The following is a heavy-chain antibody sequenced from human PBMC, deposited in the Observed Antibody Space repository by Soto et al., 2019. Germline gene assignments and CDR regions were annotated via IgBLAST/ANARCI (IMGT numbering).Heavy chain of an antibody. D-gene: IGHD5-18*01. CDR2: ISYDGSNK. J-gene: IGHJ4*02. CDR3: AKVLYSYGYGETAYYFDY. CDR1: GFTFSSYG. Sequence: GGSRRLSCAASGFTFSSYGMLWVRQAPGKGLEWVAVISYDGSNKYYADSVKGRFTISRDNSKNTLYLQMNSLRAEDTAVYYCAKVLYSYGYGETAYYFDYWGQGTLVTVSS. V-gene: IGHV3-30*18.